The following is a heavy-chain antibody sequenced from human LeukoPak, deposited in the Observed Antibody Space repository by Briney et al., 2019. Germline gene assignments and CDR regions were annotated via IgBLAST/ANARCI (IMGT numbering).Heavy chain of an antibody. CDR2: IHTSGTT. D-gene: IGHD6-19*01. Sequence: PSETLSLTCTVSGGSISSVTYCWSWIRQPAGKGLEWIGHIHTSGTTNYNPSLKSRVTISLDTSKNQFSLKLSSVTAADTAVYYCAREFWSSGWDGEGYYFDYWGQGTLVTVSS. V-gene: IGHV4-61*09. CDR1: GGSISSVTYC. J-gene: IGHJ4*02. CDR3: AREFWSSGWDGEGYYFDY.